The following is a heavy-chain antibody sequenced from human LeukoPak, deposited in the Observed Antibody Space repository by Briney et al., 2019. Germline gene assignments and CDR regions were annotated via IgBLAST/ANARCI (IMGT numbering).Heavy chain of an antibody. J-gene: IGHJ5*02. CDR3: ARGLGSYYSRRWFDP. CDR1: GGSFSGYY. CDR2: INHSGST. Sequence: SETLSLTCAVYGGSFSGYYWSWIRQPPGKGLEWIGEINHSGSTNYNPSLKSRVTISVDTSKNQFSLKLSSVTAADTAVYYCARGLGSYYSRRWFDPWGQGTLVTVSS. D-gene: IGHD3-10*01. V-gene: IGHV4-34*01.